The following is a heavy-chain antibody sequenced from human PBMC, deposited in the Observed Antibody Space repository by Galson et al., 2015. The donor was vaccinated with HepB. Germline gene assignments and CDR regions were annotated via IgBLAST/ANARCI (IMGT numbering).Heavy chain of an antibody. CDR2: INPSGGST. D-gene: IGHD6-19*01. J-gene: IGHJ4*02. CDR1: GYTLTELS. V-gene: IGHV1-46*01. CDR3: ARDSQYSSGWSTVDY. Sequence: SVKVSCKVSGYTLTELSMHWVRLAPGKGLEWMGIINPSGGSTSYAQKFQGRVTMTRDTSTSTVYMELSSLRSEDTAVYYCARDSQYSSGWSTVDYWGQGTLVTVSS.